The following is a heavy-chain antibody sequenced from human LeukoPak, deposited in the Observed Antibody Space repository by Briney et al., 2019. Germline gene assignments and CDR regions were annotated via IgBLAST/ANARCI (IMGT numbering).Heavy chain of an antibody. V-gene: IGHV3-53*01. J-gene: IGHJ4*02. CDR1: GFTVSSNY. CDR2: IYSGGST. CDR3: HSSSAVYYFDY. D-gene: IGHD6-6*01. Sequence: GGSLRLSCAASGFTVSSNYMSWVRQAPGKGLEWVSVIYSGGSTYYADSVKGRFTISRDNSKSTLYLQMDSLRAEDTAVYYCHSSSAVYYFDYWGQGTLVTVSS.